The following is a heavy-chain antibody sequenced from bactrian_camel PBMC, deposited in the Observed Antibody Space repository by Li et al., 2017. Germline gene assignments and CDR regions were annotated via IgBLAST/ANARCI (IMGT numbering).Heavy chain of an antibody. Sequence: DVQLVESGGGLVQPGGSLRLSCAASGFTFSSAHMSWIREAPGKGLEWLSAMNNLGTYYADSVKGRFTISRDNAQNTLYLQANSLKTEDTAMYYCAYVVSSSWGFGFWGQGTQVTVS. V-gene: IGHV3S40*01. CDR2: MNNLGT. D-gene: IGHD2*01. J-gene: IGHJ6*01. CDR1: GFTFSSAH. CDR3: AYVVSSSWGFGF.